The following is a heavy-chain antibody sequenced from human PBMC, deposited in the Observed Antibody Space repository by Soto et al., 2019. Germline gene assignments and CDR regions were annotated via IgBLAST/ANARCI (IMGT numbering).Heavy chain of an antibody. CDR2: MNPNSGNT. CDR1: GYTFTSYD. J-gene: IGHJ4*02. Sequence: QVQLVQSGAEVKKPGASVKVSCKASGYTFTSYDINWVRQATGQGLEWMGWMNPNSGNTGYAQKFQGRVTMTRNTSISTAYMELSSLRSEDTAVYYCARGSQGALLYDSSGHFAYWGQGTLVTVSS. D-gene: IGHD3-22*01. V-gene: IGHV1-8*01. CDR3: ARGSQGALLYDSSGHFAY.